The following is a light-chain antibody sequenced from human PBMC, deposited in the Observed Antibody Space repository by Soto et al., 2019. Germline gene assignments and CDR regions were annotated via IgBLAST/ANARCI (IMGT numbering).Light chain of an antibody. CDR2: GVS. Sequence: QSVLTQPASVSGSPGQSITISCTGTSSDVGGYNYVSWYQQHPGKAPKLMIYGVSNRPSGVSNRFSGSKSGNTASLTISGLQAEDEADYYCSSYTSSGTLGVFGSGTKLTVL. CDR3: SSYTSSGTLGV. J-gene: IGLJ1*01. V-gene: IGLV2-14*01. CDR1: SSDVGGYNY.